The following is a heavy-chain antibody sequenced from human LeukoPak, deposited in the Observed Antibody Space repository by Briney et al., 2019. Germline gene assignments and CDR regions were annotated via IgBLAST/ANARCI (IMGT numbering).Heavy chain of an antibody. CDR1: GDSISTSRWY. D-gene: IGHD1-1*01. J-gene: IGHJ3*02. Sequence: KPSETPSLTCSVSGDSISTSRWYWTWIRQPPGKGLEWIASIYYSGSAYYNPSLKNGVTISVDTSKNQFSLRLTSVTAADTAVYYCAREVGIATTRDAFDIWGQGTMVTVSS. CDR3: AREVGIATTRDAFDI. CDR2: IYYSGSA. V-gene: IGHV4-39*02.